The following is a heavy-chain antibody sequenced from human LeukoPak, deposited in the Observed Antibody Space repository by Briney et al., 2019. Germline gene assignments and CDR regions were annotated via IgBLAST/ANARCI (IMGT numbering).Heavy chain of an antibody. J-gene: IGHJ4*02. V-gene: IGHV4-34*01. D-gene: IGHD5-12*01. CDR3: ARGRGAATTSLRF. CDR2: ISHSGST. Sequence: PSETLSLTCAVYGVPFSGYYWSWIRESPGKGLEWIGEISHSGSTNYNPSLKSRVTISMDTSKNQISLKLRSMTAADTAIYYCARGRGAATTSLRFWGQGALVTVSS. CDR1: GVPFSGYY.